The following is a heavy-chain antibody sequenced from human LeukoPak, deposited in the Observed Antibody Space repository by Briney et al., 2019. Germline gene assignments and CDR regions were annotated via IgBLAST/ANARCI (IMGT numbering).Heavy chain of an antibody. CDR3: ARGKRGYSYGYGP. CDR1: GGSFSGYY. CDR2: INHSGST. V-gene: IGHV4-34*01. J-gene: IGHJ5*02. D-gene: IGHD5-18*01. Sequence: SETLSLTCAVYGGSFSGYYWSWIRQPPGKGLEWIGEINHSGSTNYNPSLKSQVTISVDTSKNQFSLKLSSVTAADTAVYYCARGKRGYSYGYGPWGQGTLVTVSS.